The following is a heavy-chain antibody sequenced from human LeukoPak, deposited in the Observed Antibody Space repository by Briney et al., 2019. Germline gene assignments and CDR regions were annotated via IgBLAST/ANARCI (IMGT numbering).Heavy chain of an antibody. V-gene: IGHV1-46*01. Sequence: ASVKVSCKASGYTFTTYYIHWVRQAPGQGLEWMGIINPSGGTTNYARKFQGRVTMIRDTSTSTVYMELSSLTSEDTAVYYCARDRRLNWFDPWGQGTLVTVSS. CDR3: ARDRRLNWFDP. CDR2: INPSGGTT. CDR1: GYTFTTYY. J-gene: IGHJ5*02.